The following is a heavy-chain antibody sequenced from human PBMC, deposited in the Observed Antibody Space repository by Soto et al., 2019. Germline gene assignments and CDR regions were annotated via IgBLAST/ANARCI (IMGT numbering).Heavy chain of an antibody. J-gene: IGHJ4*02. D-gene: IGHD4-17*01. CDR1: GGSISSGGYY. V-gene: IGHV4-31*03. Sequence: PSETLSLTCTVSGGSISSGGYYWSWIRQHPGKGLEWIGYIYYSGSTYYNPSLKSRVTISVDKSKNQFSLKLSSVTAADTAVYYCARDRETTDFDYWGQGTLVTVSS. CDR2: IYYSGST. CDR3: ARDRETTDFDY.